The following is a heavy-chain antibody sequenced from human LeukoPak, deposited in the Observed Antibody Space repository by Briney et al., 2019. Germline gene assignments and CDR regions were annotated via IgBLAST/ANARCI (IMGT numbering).Heavy chain of an antibody. V-gene: IGHV3-74*01. J-gene: IGHJ4*02. Sequence: PGGSLRLSCAASGLTFTNYWMHWVRHAPGEGLVWVSRINIDGTNKTYADSVKGRFTISRDNAKNSLYLQMNSLRAEDTAVYYCARDYSGRGRWNRRVDYWGQGTLVTVAS. CDR3: ARDYSGRGRWNRRVDY. CDR1: GLTFTNYW. CDR2: INIDGTNK. D-gene: IGHD3-10*01.